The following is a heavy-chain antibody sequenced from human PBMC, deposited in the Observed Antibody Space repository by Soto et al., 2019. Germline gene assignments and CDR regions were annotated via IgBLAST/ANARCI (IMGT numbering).Heavy chain of an antibody. CDR1: GFTFSSYG. D-gene: IGHD1-1*01. CDR3: AKVRATTGYYYYGMDV. J-gene: IGHJ6*02. CDR2: ISYDGSNK. V-gene: IGHV3-30*18. Sequence: GESLKISCAASGFTFSSYGMHWVRQAPGKGLEWVAVISYDGSNKYYADSVKGRFTISRDNSKNTLYLQMNSLRAEDTAVYYCAKVRATTGYYYYGMDVWGQGTTVTVSS.